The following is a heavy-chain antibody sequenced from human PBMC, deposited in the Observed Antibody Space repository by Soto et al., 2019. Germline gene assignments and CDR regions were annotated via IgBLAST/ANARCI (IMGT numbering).Heavy chain of an antibody. CDR3: ARLGDILTGYSPYYFDY. Sequence: SETLSLTCTVSGGSTSSSSYYWGWIRQPPGKGLEWIGSIYYSGSTYYNPSLKSRVTISVDTSKNQFSLKLSSVTAADTAVYYCARLGDILTGYSPYYFDYWGQGTLVTVSS. V-gene: IGHV4-39*01. CDR2: IYYSGST. J-gene: IGHJ4*02. D-gene: IGHD3-9*01. CDR1: GGSTSSSSYY.